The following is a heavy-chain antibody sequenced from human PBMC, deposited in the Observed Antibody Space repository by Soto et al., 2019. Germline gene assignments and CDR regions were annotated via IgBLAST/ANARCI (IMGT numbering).Heavy chain of an antibody. CDR3: AGGYSSSWYAVGN. CDR2: IYHSGST. Sequence: SETLSLTCAVSGGSISSSNWWSCVRQPPGKGLEWIGEIYHSGSTNYNPSLKSRVTISVDKSKNQFSLKLSSVTAADTAVYYCAGGYSSSWYAVGNWGQGTLVTVSS. V-gene: IGHV4-4*02. J-gene: IGHJ4*02. D-gene: IGHD6-13*01. CDR1: GGSISSSNW.